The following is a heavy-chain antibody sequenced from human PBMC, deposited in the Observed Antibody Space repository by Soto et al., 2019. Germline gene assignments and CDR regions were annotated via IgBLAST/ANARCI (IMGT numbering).Heavy chain of an antibody. Sequence: QVQLQESGPGLVKPSQTLSLTCSVSGDSIRGGGHYWNWIRQFPGKGLEWIGYVYHSGSTHYNPSLRGRLTISIDTSKNQFSLKMSSVTAADTAVYYCARGIGYCSSINCYSSRRLRFDSWGQGTLVTVSS. CDR2: VYHSGST. V-gene: IGHV4-31*03. CDR1: GDSIRGGGHY. D-gene: IGHD2-2*01. J-gene: IGHJ4*02. CDR3: ARGIGYCSSINCYSSRRLRFDS.